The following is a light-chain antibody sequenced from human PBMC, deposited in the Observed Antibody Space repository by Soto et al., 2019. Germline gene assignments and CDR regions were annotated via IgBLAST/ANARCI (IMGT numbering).Light chain of an antibody. CDR1: SSDVGAYNY. CDR2: EVS. V-gene: IGLV2-14*01. Sequence: QSALTQPASVSGSPGQSVTVSCTGTSSDVGAYNYVSWYQQHPAKAPQLIIYEVSYRPSGVSGRFSASKSGNTASLTISGLQAEDEAEYYCSSYTPTTTRLRFGGGTKLTVL. J-gene: IGLJ3*02. CDR3: SSYTPTTTRLR.